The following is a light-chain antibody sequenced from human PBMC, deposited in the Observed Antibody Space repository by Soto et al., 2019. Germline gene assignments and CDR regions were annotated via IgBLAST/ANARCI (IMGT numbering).Light chain of an antibody. CDR3: SSYAGSNNYV. V-gene: IGLV2-8*01. CDR2: EVS. CDR1: SSDVGGYNY. Sequence: QSALTQPPSASGSPGQSVTISCTGTSSDVGGYNYVSWYQQHPGEAPKLMIYEVSKRPSGAPDRFSGSKSGNTASLTVSGLQAEDEADYYCSSYAGSNNYVFGTGTKVTVL. J-gene: IGLJ1*01.